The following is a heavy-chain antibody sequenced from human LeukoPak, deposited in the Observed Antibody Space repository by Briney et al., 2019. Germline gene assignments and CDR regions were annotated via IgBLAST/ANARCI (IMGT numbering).Heavy chain of an antibody. V-gene: IGHV1-2*02. J-gene: IGHJ2*01. CDR1: GSTFTGYY. D-gene: IGHD2-2*01. Sequence: GASVKVSCKASGSTFTGYYMHWVRQAPGQGLEWMGWINPNSGGTNYAQKFQGRVTMTRDTSISTAYMELSRLRSDDTAVYYCARVCTSCYARHFDLWGRGTLVTVSS. CDR2: INPNSGGT. CDR3: ARVCTSCYARHFDL.